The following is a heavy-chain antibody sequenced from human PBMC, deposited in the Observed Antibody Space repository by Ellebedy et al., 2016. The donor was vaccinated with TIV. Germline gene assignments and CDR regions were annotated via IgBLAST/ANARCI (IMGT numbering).Heavy chain of an antibody. Sequence: SETLSLTXTVSGYSISSGYYWGWIRPPPGKGLEWIGSIYHSGSTYYNPSLKSRVTISVDTSKNQFSLKLSSVTAADTAVYYCATEFSSGWYLGFSRWFDPWGQGTLVTVSS. CDR2: IYHSGST. J-gene: IGHJ5*02. CDR1: GYSISSGYY. D-gene: IGHD6-19*01. V-gene: IGHV4-38-2*02. CDR3: ATEFSSGWYLGFSRWFDP.